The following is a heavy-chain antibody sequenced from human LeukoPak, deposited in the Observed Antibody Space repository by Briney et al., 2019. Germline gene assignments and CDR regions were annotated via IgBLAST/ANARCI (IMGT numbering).Heavy chain of an antibody. CDR1: GGSISSYY. Sequence: PSETLSLTCTVSGGSISSYYWSWIRQPREKGLEWIAYMYYSGSTNYNPSLKSRVTISVDTSKNQFSLKLSSVTAADTAVYYCARVLGSYYFDYWGQGTLVTVSS. J-gene: IGHJ4*02. V-gene: IGHV4-59*01. D-gene: IGHD3-10*01. CDR3: ARVLGSYYFDY. CDR2: MYYSGST.